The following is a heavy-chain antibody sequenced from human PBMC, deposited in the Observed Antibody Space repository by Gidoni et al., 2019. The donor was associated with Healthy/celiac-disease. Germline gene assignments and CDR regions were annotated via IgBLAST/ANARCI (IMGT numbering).Heavy chain of an antibody. CDR1: GFTFSSYW. V-gene: IGHV3-74*01. CDR3: AREAPSHGGLDY. D-gene: IGHD4-17*01. J-gene: IGHJ4*02. Sequence: EVQLVESGGGLVQPGGSLRLSCAASGFTFSSYWMHWVRQAPGKGLVWVSRINSDGSSTRYADSVKGRFTISRDNAKNTLYLQMNSLRAEDTAVYYCAREAPSHGGLDYWGQGTLVTVSS. CDR2: INSDGSST.